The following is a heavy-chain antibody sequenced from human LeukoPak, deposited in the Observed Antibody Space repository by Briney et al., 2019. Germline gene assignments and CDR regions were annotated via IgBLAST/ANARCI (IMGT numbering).Heavy chain of an antibody. CDR2: IYYSGST. CDR1: GGSISSYY. Sequence: SETLSLTCTVSGGSISSYYWSWIRQPPGKGLEWIGYIYYSGSTNYNPSLKSRVTISVDTSKNQFSLKLSSVTAADTAVYYCARDTSGQQTNWFDPWGQGTLVTASS. J-gene: IGHJ5*02. CDR3: ARDTSGQQTNWFDP. V-gene: IGHV4-59*01. D-gene: IGHD5-12*01.